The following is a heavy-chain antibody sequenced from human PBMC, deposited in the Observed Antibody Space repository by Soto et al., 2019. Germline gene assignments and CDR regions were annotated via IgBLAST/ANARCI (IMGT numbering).Heavy chain of an antibody. CDR2: IYYSGST. D-gene: IGHD1-7*01. CDR3: ARDQVGITGTTDYYGMDV. CDR1: GGSISSGDYY. J-gene: IGHJ6*02. V-gene: IGHV4-31*03. Sequence: PSETLSLTCTVSGGSISSGDYYWSWIRRHPGKGLEWIGYIYYSGSTSYNPSLKSRVTISVDTSKNQFSLKLSSVTAADTAVYNCARDQVGITGTTDYYGMDVWGQGTTVTVSS.